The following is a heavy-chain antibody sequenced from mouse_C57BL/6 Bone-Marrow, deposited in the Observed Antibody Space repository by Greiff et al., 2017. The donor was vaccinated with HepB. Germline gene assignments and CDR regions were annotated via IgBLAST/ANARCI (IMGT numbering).Heavy chain of an antibody. CDR3: ARPDGYAWFAY. V-gene: IGHV2-6*02. CDR2: IWSDGST. CDR1: GFSLTSYG. D-gene: IGHD2-2*01. Sequence: VKLMESGPGLVAPSQSLSITCTVPGFSLTSYGVHWVRQPPGKGLEWLVVIWSDGSTTYNSAHKSRLSISKDNSKSQVFLKMNSLQTDDTAMYYGARPDGYAWFAYWGQGTLVTVSA. J-gene: IGHJ3*01.